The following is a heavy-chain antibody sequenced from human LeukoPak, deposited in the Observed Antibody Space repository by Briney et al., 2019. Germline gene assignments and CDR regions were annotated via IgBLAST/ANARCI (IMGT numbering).Heavy chain of an antibody. CDR2: ISSNGGST. V-gene: IGHV3-64*01. CDR1: GFTFSSYA. Sequence: GGSLRLSCAASGFTFSSYAMHWVRQAPGKGLEYVSAISSNGGSTYYANSVKGRFTISRDNSKNTLYLKMGSQRAEDMAVYYCARGPTYYYDSSGELWDYWGQGTLVTVSS. J-gene: IGHJ4*02. CDR3: ARGPTYYYDSSGELWDY. D-gene: IGHD3-22*01.